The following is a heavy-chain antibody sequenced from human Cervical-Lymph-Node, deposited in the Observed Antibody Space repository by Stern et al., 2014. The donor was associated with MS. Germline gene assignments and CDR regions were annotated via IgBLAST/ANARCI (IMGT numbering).Heavy chain of an antibody. V-gene: IGHV5-51*01. J-gene: IGHJ3*02. CDR2: IYPGDSDA. CDR1: GYSFTKYW. CDR3: ARLPDAFDI. Sequence: EVQLVESGAEVKKPGESLKISCQASGYSFTKYWIGWVRLMPGKGLEWMGIIYPGDSDARYNPSFQGPVTVSVDPAINTAYMQWSSLKASDTAIYYCARLPDAFDIWGQGTMVTVSS.